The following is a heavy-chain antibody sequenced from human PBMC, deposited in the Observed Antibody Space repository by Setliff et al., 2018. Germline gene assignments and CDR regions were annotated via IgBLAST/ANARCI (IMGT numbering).Heavy chain of an antibody. CDR1: GASISSGDSY. CDR3: ARDRRAAGPFDY. D-gene: IGHD6-13*01. CDR2: IFYSGNT. V-gene: IGHV4-30-4*01. Sequence: SETLSLTCTVSGASISSGDSYWSWIRQTPGEGLEFIGYIFYSGNTYYNPSLKSRAIISVDTSKNQFSLELNSATAADTAVYYCARDRRAAGPFDYWGQGALVTVSS. J-gene: IGHJ4*02.